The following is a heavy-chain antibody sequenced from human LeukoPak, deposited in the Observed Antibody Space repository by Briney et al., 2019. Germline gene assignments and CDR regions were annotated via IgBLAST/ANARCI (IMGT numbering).Heavy chain of an antibody. D-gene: IGHD6-13*01. CDR3: AKVVISWGPTSQDY. V-gene: IGHV3-23*01. CDR2: ISGNGGNP. J-gene: IGHJ4*02. Sequence: GGSLRLSCAASGFTFSSYAMSWVRQAPGKGLDWVSTISGNGGNPYYADSVKGRFTISRDNSKNTLYLQINTLRAEDMAVYYCAKVVISWGPTSQDYWGQGTLVTVSS. CDR1: GFTFSSYA.